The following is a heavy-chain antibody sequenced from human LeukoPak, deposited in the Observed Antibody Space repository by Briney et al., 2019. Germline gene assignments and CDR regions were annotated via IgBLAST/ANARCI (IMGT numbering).Heavy chain of an antibody. CDR2: ISSSSTI. Sequence: PGGSLRLSCAASGFTFSSYSMNWVRQAPGKGLEWVSYISSSSTIYYADSVKGRFTISRDNAKNSLYLQMNSLRAEDTAVYYCARSYGENDWYFDLWGRGTLVTVSS. J-gene: IGHJ2*01. CDR3: ARSYGENDWYFDL. CDR1: GFTFSSYS. D-gene: IGHD4-17*01. V-gene: IGHV3-48*01.